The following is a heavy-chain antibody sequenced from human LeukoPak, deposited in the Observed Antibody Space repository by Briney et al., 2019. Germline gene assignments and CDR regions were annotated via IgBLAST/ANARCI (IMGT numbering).Heavy chain of an antibody. J-gene: IGHJ4*02. Sequence: SETLSLTCTVSGGSISTYSWTWVRQSPGKGLEWIGSVITTTTNYSPALRSRVAISVHTSKNQFSLRLESVTTADTAVYYCARDTTVASGMQFWGQGALVTVSS. CDR1: GGSISTYS. V-gene: IGHV4-59*12. CDR3: ARDTTVASGMQF. CDR2: VITTTT. D-gene: IGHD6-19*01.